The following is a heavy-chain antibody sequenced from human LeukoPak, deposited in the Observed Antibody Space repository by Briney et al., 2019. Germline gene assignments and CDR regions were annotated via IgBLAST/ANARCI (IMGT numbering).Heavy chain of an antibody. V-gene: IGHV4-39*01. D-gene: IGHD5-24*01. Sequence: SETLSLTCTVSGGSISSSSYYWGWIRQPPGKGLEWIGSIYYSGSTYYNPSLKSRVTISVDTSKNQFSLKLSSVTAADMAVYYCARHPGDGYNRVGYFDYWGQGTLVTVSS. J-gene: IGHJ4*02. CDR2: IYYSGST. CDR3: ARHPGDGYNRVGYFDY. CDR1: GGSISSSSYY.